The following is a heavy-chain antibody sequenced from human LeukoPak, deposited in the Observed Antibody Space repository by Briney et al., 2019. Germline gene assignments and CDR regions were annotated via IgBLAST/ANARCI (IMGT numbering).Heavy chain of an antibody. CDR3: ATPAVAGPWFDP. J-gene: IGHJ5*02. CDR1: GFTFSSYE. Sequence: PGGSLRLSCAASGFTFSSYEMNWVRQAPGKGLEWVSYISSSGSTIYYADSVKGRFTISRDNAKNSLYLQMNSLRAEDTAVYYCATPAVAGPWFDPWGQGTLVTVSA. V-gene: IGHV3-48*03. CDR2: ISSSGSTI. D-gene: IGHD6-19*01.